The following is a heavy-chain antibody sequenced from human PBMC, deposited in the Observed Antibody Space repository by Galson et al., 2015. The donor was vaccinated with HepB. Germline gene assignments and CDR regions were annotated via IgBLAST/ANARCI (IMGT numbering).Heavy chain of an antibody. V-gene: IGHV3-21*01. CDR2: INAFSSYI. CDR1: GFTFTTYS. CDR3: ARGAYCTSTSCSTTAFDI. D-gene: IGHD2-2*02. Sequence: SLRLSCAASGFTFTTYSMNWVRQAPGKGPEWVSAINAFSSYIFYAESVKGRFTISRDYAKNSLYLQMNGLRAEDTALYYCARGAYCTSTSCSTTAFDIWGQGTMVTVSS. J-gene: IGHJ3*02.